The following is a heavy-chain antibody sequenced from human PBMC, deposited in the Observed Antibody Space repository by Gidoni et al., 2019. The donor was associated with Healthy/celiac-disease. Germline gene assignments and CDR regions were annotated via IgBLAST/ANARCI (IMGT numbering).Heavy chain of an antibody. CDR2: IKSKTDGGTT. CDR3: TTDYYDSSGYYYAYNY. Sequence: EVQLVESGGGLVKPGGSLRLSCASSGFTFRNAWMSWVRQAPGKGLEWVGRIKSKTDGGTTDYAAPVKGRFTISRDDSKNTLYLQMNSLKTEDTAVYYCTTDYYDSSGYYYAYNYWGQGTLVTVSS. D-gene: IGHD3-22*01. J-gene: IGHJ4*02. CDR1: GFTFRNAW. V-gene: IGHV3-15*01.